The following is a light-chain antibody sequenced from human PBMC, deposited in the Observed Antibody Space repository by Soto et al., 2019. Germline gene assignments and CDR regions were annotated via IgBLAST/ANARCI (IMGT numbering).Light chain of an antibody. J-gene: IGKJ4*01. V-gene: IGKV1-5*03. CDR2: VAS. CDR3: QQYDTSPLT. CDR1: QTISSW. Sequence: DIQMTQSPSTLSGSVGDRVTITCRASQTISSWLAWYQQKPGKAPKLLIYVASTLQSGVPSRFSGSGSGTEFTLTISSLQPDDFATYYCQQYDTSPLTFGGGTKVDIK.